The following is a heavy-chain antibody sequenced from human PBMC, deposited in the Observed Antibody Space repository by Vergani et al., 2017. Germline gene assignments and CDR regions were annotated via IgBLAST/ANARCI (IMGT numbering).Heavy chain of an antibody. CDR3: ARDWPIYDSSGYYYARAFDI. CDR1: GGSISSSSYY. J-gene: IGHJ3*02. Sequence: QLQLQESGPGLVKPSETLSLTCTVSGGSISSSSYYWGWIRQPPGKGLEWIGYIYYSGSTNYNPSLKSRVTISVDTSKNQFSLKLSSVTAADTAVYYCARDWPIYDSSGYYYARAFDIWGQGTMVTVSS. V-gene: IGHV4-61*05. D-gene: IGHD3-22*01. CDR2: IYYSGST.